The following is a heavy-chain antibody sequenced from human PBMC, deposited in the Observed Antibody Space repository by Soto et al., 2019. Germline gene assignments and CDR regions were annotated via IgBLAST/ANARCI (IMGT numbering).Heavy chain of an antibody. V-gene: IGHV1-3*01. CDR2: INPGNGNT. CDR3: ARDDGEGYCINAVCYRLDP. CDR1: GYTFTKYA. J-gene: IGHJ5*02. D-gene: IGHD2-8*01. Sequence: GASVKVSCKASGYTFTKYAVHWVRQAPGQRLEWMGWINPGNGNTKYSQRFQGRVTITRDTSARTAYMELGSLRSEDTAVYYCARDDGEGYCINAVCYRLDPWGQGTLVTVSS.